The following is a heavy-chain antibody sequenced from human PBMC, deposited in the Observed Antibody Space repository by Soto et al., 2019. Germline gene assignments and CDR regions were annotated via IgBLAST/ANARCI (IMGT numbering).Heavy chain of an antibody. Sequence: SETLSLTCTVSGGSISSYYWSWIRQPPGKGLEWIGYIYYSGSTNYNPSLKSRVTISVDTSKNQFSLKLSSVTAADTAVYYCARWGSGYSYGYSSWGQGTLVTVSS. CDR2: IYYSGST. J-gene: IGHJ4*02. CDR1: GGSISSYY. CDR3: ARWGSGYSYGYSS. V-gene: IGHV4-59*01. D-gene: IGHD5-18*01.